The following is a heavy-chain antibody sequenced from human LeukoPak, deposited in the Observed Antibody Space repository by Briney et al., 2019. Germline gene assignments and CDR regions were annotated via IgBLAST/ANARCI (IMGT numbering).Heavy chain of an antibody. Sequence: GTSLRLSCAASGFTLSSSAMSWVRQAPGKGLEWVSAISNNGGYTYYADSVQGRFTISRDNSKSTLCLQMNSLRAEDTAVYYCAKQLGYCSDGSCYFPYWGQGTLVTVSS. J-gene: IGHJ4*02. CDR2: ISNNGGYT. CDR3: AKQLGYCSDGSCYFPY. V-gene: IGHV3-23*01. D-gene: IGHD2-15*01. CDR1: GFTLSSSA.